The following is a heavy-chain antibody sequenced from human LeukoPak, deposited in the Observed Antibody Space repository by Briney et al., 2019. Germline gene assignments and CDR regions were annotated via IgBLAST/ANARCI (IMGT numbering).Heavy chain of an antibody. CDR2: IIPIFGTA. J-gene: IGHJ4*02. D-gene: IGHD1-7*01. CDR1: GYTFTTYA. CDR3: ARETGTTGAFDY. V-gene: IGHV1-69*05. Sequence: SVKVSCKASGYTFTTYAMNWVRQAPGQGLEWMGWIIPIFGTANYAQKFQGRVTITTDESTSTAYMELSSLRSEDTAVYYCARETGTTGAFDYWGQGTLVTVSP.